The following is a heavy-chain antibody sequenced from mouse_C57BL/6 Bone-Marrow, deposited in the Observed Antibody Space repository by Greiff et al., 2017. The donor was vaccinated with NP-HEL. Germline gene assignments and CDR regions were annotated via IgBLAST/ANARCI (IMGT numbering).Heavy chain of an antibody. CDR3: ASPYDYDVAWFAY. CDR2: ISSGGSYT. CDR1: GFTFSSYG. Sequence: DVHLVESGGDLVKPGGSLKLSCAASGFTFSSYGMSWVRQTPDKRLEWVATISSGGSYTYYPDSVKGRFTISRDNAKNTLYLQMRSLKSEDTAMDYCASPYDYDVAWFAYWGQGTLVTVSA. V-gene: IGHV5-6*01. D-gene: IGHD2-4*01. J-gene: IGHJ3*01.